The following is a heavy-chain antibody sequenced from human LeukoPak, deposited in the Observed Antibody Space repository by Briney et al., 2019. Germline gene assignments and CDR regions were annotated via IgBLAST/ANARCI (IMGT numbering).Heavy chain of an antibody. D-gene: IGHD3-10*01. V-gene: IGHV1-8*01. CDR2: MNPNSGNT. Sequence: ASVKVSCKASGYTFTSYDINWVGQATGQGLEWMGWMNPNSGNTGYAQKFQGRVTMTRNTSISTAYMELSSLRSEDTAVYYCARVRGLVRGVIKPYTFDYWGQGTLVTVSS. J-gene: IGHJ4*02. CDR1: GYTFTSYD. CDR3: ARVRGLVRGVIKPYTFDY.